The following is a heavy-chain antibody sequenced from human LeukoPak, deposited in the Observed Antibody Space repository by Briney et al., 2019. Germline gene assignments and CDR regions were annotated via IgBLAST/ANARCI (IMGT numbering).Heavy chain of an antibody. Sequence: GGSLRLSCAASGFTFDDYGMSWVRQAPGKGLEWVSGVNWNGISTGYADSVKGRFTISRDNSKNMVYLQMDSLRADDTAMYYCTRDIWSSSGWYFDFWGQGTLVSVSS. CDR1: GFTFDDYG. J-gene: IGHJ4*02. CDR2: VNWNGIST. V-gene: IGHV3-20*04. CDR3: TRDIWSSSGWYFDF. D-gene: IGHD6-19*01.